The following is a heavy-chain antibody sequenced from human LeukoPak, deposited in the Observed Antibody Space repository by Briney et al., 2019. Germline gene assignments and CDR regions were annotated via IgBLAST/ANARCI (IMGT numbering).Heavy chain of an antibody. CDR2: VSWNRNNI. Sequence: GGSLRLSCVASGFTFDDYAMHWVRQAPGKGLEWVSGVSWNRNNIGYADSVRGRFTISRDNAKNSLYLQMNSLRPEDTALYYCAKGNTACTYYGLDVWGQGTTVTVSS. V-gene: IGHV3-9*01. J-gene: IGHJ6*02. CDR3: AKGNTACTYYGLDV. CDR1: GFTFDDYA. D-gene: IGHD2-8*01.